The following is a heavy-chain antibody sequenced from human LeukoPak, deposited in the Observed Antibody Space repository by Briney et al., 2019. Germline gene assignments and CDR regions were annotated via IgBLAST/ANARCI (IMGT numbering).Heavy chain of an antibody. CDR3: ARSRDDFWSGYYLFDY. D-gene: IGHD3-3*01. Sequence: SGTLSLTCAVSGGSISSNNWWGWVRQPPGKGLEWIGEIYHSGSPNYNPSLKSRVTISVDTSKNQFSLKLSSVTAADTAVYYCARSRDDFWSGYYLFDYWGQGTLVTVSS. CDR2: IYHSGSP. V-gene: IGHV4-4*02. CDR1: GGSISSNNW. J-gene: IGHJ4*02.